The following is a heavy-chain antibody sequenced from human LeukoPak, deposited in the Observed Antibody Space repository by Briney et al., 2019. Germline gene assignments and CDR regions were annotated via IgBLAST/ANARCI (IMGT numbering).Heavy chain of an antibody. J-gene: IGHJ4*02. CDR1: GFTFSSYA. CDR3: ARGLEYYFDY. Sequence: GRSLRHSCAAPGFTFSSYAMHWVRQAPRKGLEWVAVISYDGSNKYYADSVKGRFTISRDNSKNTLYLQMNSLRGDDTAVYYCARGLEYYFDYWGQGTLVTVSS. CDR2: ISYDGSNK. V-gene: IGHV3-30-3*01. D-gene: IGHD3-3*01.